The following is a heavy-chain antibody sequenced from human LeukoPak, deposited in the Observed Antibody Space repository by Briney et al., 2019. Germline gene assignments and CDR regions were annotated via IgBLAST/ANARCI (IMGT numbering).Heavy chain of an antibody. Sequence: PGGSLRLSCAASGFTFDNHAITWVRQVPGKGLEWVSGINWDGGSTGYADSVKGRFTISRDNAKNSLYLQMKNLRVEDTALYLLSRGSEASSSPYSCDYWGQGTLVTVSS. CDR2: INWDGGST. V-gene: IGHV3-20*01. CDR3: SRGSEASSSPYSCDY. CDR1: GFTFDNHA. J-gene: IGHJ4*02. D-gene: IGHD6-6*01.